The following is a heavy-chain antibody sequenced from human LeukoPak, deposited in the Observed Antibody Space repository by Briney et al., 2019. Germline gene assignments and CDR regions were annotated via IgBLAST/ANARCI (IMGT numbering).Heavy chain of an antibody. V-gene: IGHV3-30*18. J-gene: IGHJ5*02. Sequence: GGSLRLSCAASGFTFSSYGMHWVRQAPGKGLEWVAVISYDGSNKYYADSVKGRFTISRDNSKNTLYLQMNSLRAEDTAVYYCAKDTGVAAAGTVWEDPQTNWFDPWGQGTLVTVSS. CDR3: AKDTGVAAAGTVWEDPQTNWFDP. D-gene: IGHD6-13*01. CDR2: ISYDGSNK. CDR1: GFTFSSYG.